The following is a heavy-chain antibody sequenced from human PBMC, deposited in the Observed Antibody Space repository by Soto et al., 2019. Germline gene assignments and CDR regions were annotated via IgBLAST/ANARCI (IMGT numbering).Heavy chain of an antibody. D-gene: IGHD1-26*01. J-gene: IGHJ4*02. CDR2: ISYDGSNK. CDR3: AKDVLPPYYSGSYYVFDY. CDR1: GFTFSSYG. V-gene: IGHV3-30*18. Sequence: QVQLVESGGGVVQPGRSLRLSCAASGFTFSSYGMHWVRQAPGKGLEWVAVISYDGSNKYYADSVKGRFTISRDNSKNTLYLQMNSLRAEDTAVYYCAKDVLPPYYSGSYYVFDYWGQGTLVTVSS.